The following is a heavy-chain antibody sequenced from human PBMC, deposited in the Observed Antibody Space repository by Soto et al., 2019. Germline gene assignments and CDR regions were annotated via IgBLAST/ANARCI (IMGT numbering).Heavy chain of an antibody. D-gene: IGHD1-1*01. V-gene: IGHV4-59*08. Sequence: PSGTLALTCSVSGGSITGYCWNWVRQPPERGLEWIGYLCSTGQNGYNPSLNSRGTISLDTSKNQFSLKLSSVTAADTAVYYCARHHKGVPLGYFDYWGQGTLVTVSS. CDR3: ARHHKGVPLGYFDY. CDR2: LCSTGQN. CDR1: GGSITGYC. J-gene: IGHJ4*02.